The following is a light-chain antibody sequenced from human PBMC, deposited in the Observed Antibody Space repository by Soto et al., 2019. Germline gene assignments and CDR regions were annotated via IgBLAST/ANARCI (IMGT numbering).Light chain of an antibody. Sequence: EMMLTRSPAXXSLSPVERATLSCRASQRVSNNYLAWYQQKPGQAPRLLIYGASNRATGIPDRFSGSGSGTDFTLTISRLEPEDFAVYYCQQFGSSGTFGQGTKVDIK. J-gene: IGKJ1*01. V-gene: IGKV3-20*01. CDR2: GAS. CDR1: QRVSNNY. CDR3: QQFGSSGT.